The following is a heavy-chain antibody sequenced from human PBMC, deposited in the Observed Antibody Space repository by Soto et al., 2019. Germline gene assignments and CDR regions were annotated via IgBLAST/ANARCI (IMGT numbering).Heavy chain of an antibody. CDR2: IYYSGST. V-gene: IGHV4-59*08. CDR3: GRHSSSDYMDV. Sequence: PSETLSLTCTVSGGSISSYYWSWIRQPPGKGLEWIGYIYYSGSTNYNPSLKSRVTISVDTSKNQFSLKLSSVTAADTAVYYCGRHSSSDYMDVWGKGTTVTVSS. CDR1: GGSISSYY. D-gene: IGHD6-6*01. J-gene: IGHJ6*03.